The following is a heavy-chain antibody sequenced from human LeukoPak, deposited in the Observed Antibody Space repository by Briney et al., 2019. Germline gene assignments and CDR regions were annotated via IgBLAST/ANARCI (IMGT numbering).Heavy chain of an antibody. CDR1: GYTFTSYD. V-gene: IGHV1-8*03. Sequence: ASVKVSCKASGYTFTSYDINWVRRATGQGLEWMGLMNPNSGNTGYAQKFQGRVTITRNTSISTAYMELSSLRSEDTAVYYCARGTEIQLWIHYAFDIWGQGTMVTVSS. CDR2: MNPNSGNT. D-gene: IGHD5-18*01. J-gene: IGHJ3*02. CDR3: ARGTEIQLWIHYAFDI.